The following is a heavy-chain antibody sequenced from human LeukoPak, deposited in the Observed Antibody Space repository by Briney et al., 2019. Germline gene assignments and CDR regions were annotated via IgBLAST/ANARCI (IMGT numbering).Heavy chain of an antibody. CDR1: GGTFSSYA. V-gene: IGHV1-69*05. J-gene: IGHJ5*02. Sequence: SVKVSCKASGGTFSSYAISWVRQAPGRGLEWMGRFIPIFGTANYAQKFQGRVTVTTDESTSTAYMELSSLRSEDTAVYYCASGENWFDPWGQGTLATVSS. CDR3: ASGENWFDP. CDR2: FIPIFGTA.